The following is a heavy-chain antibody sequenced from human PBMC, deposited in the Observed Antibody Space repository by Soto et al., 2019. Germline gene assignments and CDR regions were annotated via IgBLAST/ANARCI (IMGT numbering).Heavy chain of an antibody. D-gene: IGHD1-20*01. CDR1: GFTFSSYS. CDR2: ISSSSSTI. J-gene: IGHJ6*02. V-gene: IGHV3-48*02. Sequence: EVQLVESGGGLVQPGGSLRLSCAASGFTFSSYSMNWVRQAPGKGLEWVSYISSSSSTIYYADSVKGQFTISRDNAKHSRYLQMNSVRDEDTAVYYCASDRGNWNKRDYYYGMDVWGQGTTVTVSS. CDR3: ASDRGNWNKRDYYYGMDV.